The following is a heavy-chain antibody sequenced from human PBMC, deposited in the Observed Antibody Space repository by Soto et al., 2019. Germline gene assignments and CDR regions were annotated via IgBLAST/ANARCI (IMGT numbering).Heavy chain of an antibody. Sequence: TLSLTCTFSCCSISSGGYSWTWIRQHPGKGLEWIGYIYYSGSTYFNPSLKSRLNISIDTSRNQFSLKLSSVTAADTAIYYCAREEATRIERRFDSWGQGTLVTVSS. CDR3: AREEATRIERRFDS. D-gene: IGHD6-6*01. CDR1: CCSISSGGYS. CDR2: IYYSGST. V-gene: IGHV4-31*03. J-gene: IGHJ5*01.